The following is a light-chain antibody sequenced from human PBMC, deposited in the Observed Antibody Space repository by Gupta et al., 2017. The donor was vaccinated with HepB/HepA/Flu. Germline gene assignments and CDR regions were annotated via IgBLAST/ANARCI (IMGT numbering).Light chain of an antibody. CDR2: DAS. CDR1: QSVAGY. V-gene: IGKV3-11*01. J-gene: IGKJ5*01. CDR3: QHRSNWPPST. Sequence: VLTQSPATLSLSPGESATLSCRASQSVAGYLAWYQQKPGQAPRLLIYDASNRATAIPGRFSASGSEKDFTLTISSREPEDFAVYYCQHRSNWPPSTFGQGTRVEIK.